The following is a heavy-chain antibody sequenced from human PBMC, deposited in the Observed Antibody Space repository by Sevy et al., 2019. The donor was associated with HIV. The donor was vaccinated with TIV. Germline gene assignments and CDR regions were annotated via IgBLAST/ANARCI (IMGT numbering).Heavy chain of an antibody. D-gene: IGHD6-13*01. CDR2: IKEDGSVK. V-gene: IGHV3-7*01. CDR1: GFTFSSYW. CDR3: VRAIGAAGSY. J-gene: IGHJ4*02. Sequence: GGSLRLSCEASGFTFSSYWMSWVRQAPGKGLEWVANIKEDGSVKYYVESVKGRFTISGENAKNSVYLQMNSLRAEEAALYYCVRAIGAAGSYWGLGTLVTVSS.